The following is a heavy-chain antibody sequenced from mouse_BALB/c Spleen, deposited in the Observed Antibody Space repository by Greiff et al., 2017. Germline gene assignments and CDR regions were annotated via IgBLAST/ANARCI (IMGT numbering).Heavy chain of an antibody. CDR2: INPGSSTI. CDR1: GFDFSRYW. Sequence: EVMLVESGGGLVQPGGSLNLSCAASGFDFSRYWMSWARQAPGKGQEWIGEINPGSSTINYTPSLKDKFIISRDNAKNTLYLQMSKVRSEDTALYYCARRYDGYYAMDYWGQGTSVTVSS. D-gene: IGHD2-3*01. J-gene: IGHJ4*01. V-gene: IGHV4-2*02. CDR3: ARRYDGYYAMDY.